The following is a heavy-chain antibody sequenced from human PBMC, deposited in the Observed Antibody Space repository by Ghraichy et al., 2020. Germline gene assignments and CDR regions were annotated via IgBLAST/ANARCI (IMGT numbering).Heavy chain of an antibody. Sequence: GGSLRLSCAASGFTFSSYAMSWVRQAPGKGLEWVSDISGSGGSTYYADSVKGRFTISRDNSKNTLYLQMNSLRAEDTAVYYCAKDKSSDSSSLVGYYYYGMAVCCPVVTVSGSS. J-gene: IGHJ6*02. D-gene: IGHD6-6*01. CDR2: ISGSGGST. CDR3: AKDKSSDSSSLVGYYYYGMAV. CDR1: GFTFSSYA. V-gene: IGHV3-23*01.